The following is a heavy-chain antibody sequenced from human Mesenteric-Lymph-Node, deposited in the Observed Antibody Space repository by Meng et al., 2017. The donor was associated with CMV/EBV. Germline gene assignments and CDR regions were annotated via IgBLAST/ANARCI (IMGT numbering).Heavy chain of an antibody. CDR2: INQDGSGK. V-gene: IGHV3-7*01. J-gene: IGHJ4*02. D-gene: IGHD3-3*01. Sequence: GESLKISCAASGFTFSSYGMHWVRQAPGKGLEWVANINQDGSGKYYVDSVKGRFTISRDNAKNSLYLQMNSLRAEDTAVYYCARDHGLDLWSGYLDWGQGTLVTVSS. CDR3: ARDHGLDLWSGYLD. CDR1: GFTFSSYG.